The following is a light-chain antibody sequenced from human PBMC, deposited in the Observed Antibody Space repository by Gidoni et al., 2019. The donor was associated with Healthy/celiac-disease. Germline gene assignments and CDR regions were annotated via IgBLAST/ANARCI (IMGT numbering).Light chain of an antibody. CDR3: QQYDNLPSYT. V-gene: IGKV1-33*01. CDR2: DAS. Sequence: DIKMTQSTSSLSASVGDRVTITCQASQDISNYLNWYQQKPGKAPKLLIYDASNLETGVPSRFSGSGSATDFTFTISSLQPADIATYYCQQYDNLPSYTFXQXTKLEIK. CDR1: QDISNY. J-gene: IGKJ2*01.